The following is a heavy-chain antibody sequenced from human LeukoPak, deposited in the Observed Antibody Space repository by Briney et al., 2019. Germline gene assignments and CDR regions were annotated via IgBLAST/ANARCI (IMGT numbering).Heavy chain of an antibody. Sequence: ASVKVSCKASGYNFNNYGISWVRQAPGQGLEWMGWISAYNGNTNYAQKLQGRVTMTTDTSTSTAYMELRSLRSDDTAVYYCASGSGYLLNFWGQGTLVTVSS. J-gene: IGHJ4*02. D-gene: IGHD5-12*01. CDR1: GYNFNNYG. V-gene: IGHV1-18*01. CDR3: ASGSGYLLNF. CDR2: ISAYNGNT.